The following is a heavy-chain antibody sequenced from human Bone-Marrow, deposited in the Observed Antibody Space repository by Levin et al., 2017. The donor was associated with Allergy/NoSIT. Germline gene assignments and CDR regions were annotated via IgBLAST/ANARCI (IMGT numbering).Heavy chain of an antibody. CDR1: GYTFAHYG. D-gene: IGHD3-10*01. J-gene: IGHJ6*02. CDR2: ISAFNGHT. CDR3: ARFDGGSGATGGLDV. Sequence: ASVKVSCKASGYTFAHYGISWVRQAPGQGLEWLGRISAFNGHTNYAQNLQGRVTMTTDTSTSTAYMEMRSLRSDDTAVYCCARFDGGSGATGGLDVWGQGTTVTVSS. V-gene: IGHV1-18*01.